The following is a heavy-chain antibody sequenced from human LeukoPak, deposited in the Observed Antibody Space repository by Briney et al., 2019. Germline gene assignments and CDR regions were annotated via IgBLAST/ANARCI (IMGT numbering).Heavy chain of an antibody. Sequence: SETLSLTCTVSGGSISSSSYYWGWIRQPPGKGLEWIGSIYYSGSTYYNPSLKSRVTISVDTSKNQFSLKLSSVTAADTAVYYCAREYYYDSSGGNFEDYWGQGTLVTVSS. CDR2: IYYSGST. D-gene: IGHD3-22*01. CDR1: GGSISSSSYY. V-gene: IGHV4-39*07. J-gene: IGHJ4*02. CDR3: AREYYYDSSGGNFEDY.